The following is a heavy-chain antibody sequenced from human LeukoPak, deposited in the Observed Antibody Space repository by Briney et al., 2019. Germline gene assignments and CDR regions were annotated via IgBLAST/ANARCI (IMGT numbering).Heavy chain of an antibody. CDR1: GDCVASNNGA. J-gene: IGHJ4*02. V-gene: IGHV6-1*01. Sequence: SQTLSLTCAISGDCVASNNGAWNWIRQSPSRGLEWLGRTYYRSKWYNDYAMPMKGRISINPDTSKNQFSLQVNSVTPEDTAIYYCARDLGTSGWYTFDYWGQGTLVTVSS. D-gene: IGHD6-19*01. CDR3: ARDLGTSGWYTFDY. CDR2: TYYRSKWYN.